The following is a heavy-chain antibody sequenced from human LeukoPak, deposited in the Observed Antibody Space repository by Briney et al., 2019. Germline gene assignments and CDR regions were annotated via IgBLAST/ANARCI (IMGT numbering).Heavy chain of an antibody. CDR3: ARAKKAAAGFFDY. CDR1: GDSISSYY. D-gene: IGHD6-13*01. Sequence: SETLSLTCTVSGDSISSYYWSWIRQPPGKGLEWIGYIYYSGSSNYNPSLKSRVTISVDTSKNQVSLKLSSVTAADTAVYYCARAKKAAAGFFDYWGQGPLVTVSS. J-gene: IGHJ4*02. V-gene: IGHV4-59*01. CDR2: IYYSGSS.